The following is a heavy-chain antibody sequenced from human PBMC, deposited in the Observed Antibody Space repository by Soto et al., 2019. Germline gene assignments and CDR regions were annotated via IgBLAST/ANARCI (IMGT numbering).Heavy chain of an antibody. CDR1: GGSFSGYY. CDR2: INHSGST. D-gene: IGHD4-4*01. CDR3: ARRNYDYYYYYMDV. Sequence: SETLSLTCAVYGGSFSGYYWGWIRQPPGKGLEWIGEINHSGSTNYNPSLKSRVTISVDTSKNQFSLKLSSVTAADTAVYYCARRNYDYYYYYMDVWGKGTTVTVSS. J-gene: IGHJ6*03. V-gene: IGHV4-34*01.